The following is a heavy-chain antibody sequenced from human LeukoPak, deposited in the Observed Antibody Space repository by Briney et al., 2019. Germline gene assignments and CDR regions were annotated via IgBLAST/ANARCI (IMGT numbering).Heavy chain of an antibody. CDR1: GFTLSIYA. CDR3: AKEQRAVAGTFFDN. V-gene: IGHV3-23*01. Sequence: PGGSLRLSCAASGFTLSIYAMTWLRHAPGKGPEWVAYISGSGNNLNYTHSVKGRFTTSKDNSHKTLILEMKTSSADDTAGYYCAKEQRAVAGTFFDNWGQGTLVTVP. D-gene: IGHD6-19*01. CDR2: ISGSGNNL. J-gene: IGHJ4*02.